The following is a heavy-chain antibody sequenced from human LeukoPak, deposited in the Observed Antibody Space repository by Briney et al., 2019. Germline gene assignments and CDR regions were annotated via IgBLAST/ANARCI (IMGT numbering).Heavy chain of an antibody. J-gene: IGHJ3*02. Sequence: GGSLRLSCAVSGFTVSSYSMNWVRQAPGKGLEWVSSISSSSSYIYYADSVKGRFTISRDNAKNSLYLQMNSLRAEDTAVYYCARDEDSYYYDSSGYSYAFDIWGQGTMVTVSS. CDR1: GFTVSSYS. CDR3: ARDEDSYYYDSSGYSYAFDI. V-gene: IGHV3-21*01. D-gene: IGHD3-22*01. CDR2: ISSSSSYI.